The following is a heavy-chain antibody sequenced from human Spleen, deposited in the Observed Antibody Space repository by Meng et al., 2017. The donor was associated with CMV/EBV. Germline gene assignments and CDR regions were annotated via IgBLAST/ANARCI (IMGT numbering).Heavy chain of an antibody. D-gene: IGHD1-7*01. CDR3: ARSPNWNYDPHYYGMDV. V-gene: IGHV4-59*12. Sequence: SETLSLTCTVSGGSISSNYWSWNRQPPGKGLEWIGYIYYSGSTNYNPSLKSRVTVSVDTSKNQFSLKLSSVTAADTAVYYCARSPNWNYDPHYYGMDVWGQGTTVTVSS. CDR1: GGSISSNY. CDR2: IYYSGST. J-gene: IGHJ6*02.